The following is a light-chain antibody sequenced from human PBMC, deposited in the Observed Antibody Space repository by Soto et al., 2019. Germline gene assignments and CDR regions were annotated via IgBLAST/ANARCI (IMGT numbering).Light chain of an antibody. CDR2: GAS. V-gene: IGKV3-20*01. CDR1: KTVSSNY. Sequence: EIVLTQSPGPMSLSPGEGVTLSCKASKTVSSNYLAWYQQRPGQAPRLLIYGASSRATGVPDRFSGSGSGTDFTLTISRLEPEDFAVYYCQQYGPAPLTFGQGTKLEIK. J-gene: IGKJ2*01. CDR3: QQYGPAPLT.